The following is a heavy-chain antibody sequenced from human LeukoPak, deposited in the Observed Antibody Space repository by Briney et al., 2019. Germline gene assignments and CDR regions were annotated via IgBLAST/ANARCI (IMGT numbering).Heavy chain of an antibody. J-gene: IGHJ4*02. CDR1: GGSISSYY. Sequence: SETLSLTCTVSGGSISSYYWSWVRQTPGKGLEWVGYIYCSGSTNYNPSLKSRVTISVDTSKKQFSLKLSSVTAADMAVYYCARSGNTAMVTGVWDLVFDYWGQGTLVTVSS. V-gene: IGHV4-59*01. D-gene: IGHD5-18*01. CDR2: IYCSGST. CDR3: ARSGNTAMVTGVWDLVFDY.